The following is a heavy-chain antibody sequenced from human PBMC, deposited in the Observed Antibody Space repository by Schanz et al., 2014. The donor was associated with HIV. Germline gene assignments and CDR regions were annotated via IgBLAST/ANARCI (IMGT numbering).Heavy chain of an antibody. V-gene: IGHV3-33*01. CDR3: ARGGLRWHPEWLDY. Sequence: QVQLVESGGGVVQPGRSLRLSCATSGFRFSDHGMHWVRQAPGKGLEWVALIWYHGNMTYYADSVKGRFTISRDNSKNTLYLQMNKLSAEDAAVYYCARGGLRWHPEWLDYWGQGTLVTVSS. D-gene: IGHD4-17*01. CDR1: GFRFSDHG. J-gene: IGHJ4*02. CDR2: IWYHGNMT.